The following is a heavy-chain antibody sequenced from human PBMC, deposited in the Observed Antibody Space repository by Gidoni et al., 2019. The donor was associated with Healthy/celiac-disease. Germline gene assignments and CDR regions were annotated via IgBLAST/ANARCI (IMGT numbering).Heavy chain of an antibody. J-gene: IGHJ4*02. CDR3: ARGGDYDFWSGYYSYFDY. D-gene: IGHD3-3*01. Sequence: EVQLVESGGGLVQPGGSLRLSCAASGFTFSSYSMNWVRQAPGKGLEWVSYISSSSSTIYYADSVKGRFTISRDNAKNSLYLQMNSLRDEDTAVYYCARGGDYDFWSGYYSYFDYWGQGTLVTVSS. CDR1: GFTFSSYS. CDR2: ISSSSSTI. V-gene: IGHV3-48*02.